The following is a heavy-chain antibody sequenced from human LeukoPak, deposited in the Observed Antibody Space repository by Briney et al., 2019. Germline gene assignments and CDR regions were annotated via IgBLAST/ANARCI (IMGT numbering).Heavy chain of an antibody. CDR2: IKQDGSEK. CDR3: AGGFSGADF. J-gene: IGHJ4*02. V-gene: IGHV3-7*04. Sequence: PWGSLRLSCAASGFTFSVSWMTWVRQAPGKGLEWVANIKQDGSEKYYVDSVKGRFTISRDNAKSSLHLQMNSLRVEDTALYYCAGGFSGADFWGQGTLVTVSS. CDR1: GFTFSVSW. D-gene: IGHD1-26*01.